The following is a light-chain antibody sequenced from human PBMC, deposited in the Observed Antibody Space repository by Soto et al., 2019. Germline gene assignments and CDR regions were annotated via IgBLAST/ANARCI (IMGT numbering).Light chain of an antibody. CDR1: QSVSSSY. J-gene: IGKJ4*01. V-gene: IGKV3-20*01. Sequence: EIVLTQSPGTLSLSPGERATLSCRASQSVSSSYLAWYQQKPGQAPRLLIYGASSRATGIPDRFSGSGSVTDFPLTISRLEPEDFAVYYCQQYGSSPLTFGGGTKVEIK. CDR3: QQYGSSPLT. CDR2: GAS.